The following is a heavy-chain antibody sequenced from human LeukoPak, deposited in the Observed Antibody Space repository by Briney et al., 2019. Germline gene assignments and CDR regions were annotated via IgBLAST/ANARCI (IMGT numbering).Heavy chain of an antibody. CDR3: ARGGGTFNI. J-gene: IGHJ3*02. Sequence: GGSLRLSCAASRFTFSSHGMHWVRQAPGKGLEWVAVISYDGSNKYYADSVKGRFTISRDNSKNTLYLQMNSLRAEDTAVYYCARGGGTFNIWGQGTMVTVSS. CDR1: RFTFSSHG. V-gene: IGHV3-30*03. CDR2: ISYDGSNK.